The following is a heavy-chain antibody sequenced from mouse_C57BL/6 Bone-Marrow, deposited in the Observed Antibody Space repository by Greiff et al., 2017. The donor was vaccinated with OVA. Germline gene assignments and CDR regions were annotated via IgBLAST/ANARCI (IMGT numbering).Heavy chain of an antibody. D-gene: IGHD1-1*01. CDR1: GYTFTSYW. CDR3: TRPPITTEGAMDY. J-gene: IGHJ4*01. Sequence: VQLQQSGTVLARPGASVKMSCKTSGYTFTSYWMHWVKQRPGQGLEWIGAISPGNSDTSYNQKFKGKAKLTAVTSASTAYMELSSLTNEDTAVYYCTRPPITTEGAMDYWGQGPSVTVSS. CDR2: ISPGNSDT. V-gene: IGHV1-5*01.